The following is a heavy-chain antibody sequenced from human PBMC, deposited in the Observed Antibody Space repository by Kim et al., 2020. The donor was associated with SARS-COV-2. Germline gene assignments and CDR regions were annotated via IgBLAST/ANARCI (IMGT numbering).Heavy chain of an antibody. Sequence: ASVKVSCKASGYTFTGYYMHWVRQAPGQGLEWMGWINPNSGGTNYAQKFQDWVTMTRDTSISTAYMELSRLRSDDTAVYYCASGTLGYCSSTSCYASPAAGLDVWGQGTTVTVSS. J-gene: IGHJ6*02. CDR2: INPNSGGT. CDR3: ASGTLGYCSSTSCYASPAAGLDV. D-gene: IGHD2-2*01. CDR1: GYTFTGYY. V-gene: IGHV1-2*04.